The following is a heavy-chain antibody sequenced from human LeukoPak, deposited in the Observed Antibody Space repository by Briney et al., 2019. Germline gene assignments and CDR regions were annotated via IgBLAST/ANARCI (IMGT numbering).Heavy chain of an antibody. CDR2: IYWDDDK. V-gene: IGHV2-5*02. CDR1: GFSLSTGVVG. J-gene: IGHJ5*02. Sequence: SGPTLVNPTQTLTLTCTFSGFSLSTGVVGVGWIRQPPGKALEWLALIYWDDDKRYSPSLKSRLTITKDTSKNQVVLTITNMDPVDTATYYCAHRPGGYSSSWYVEGWGSWFDPWGQGTLVTVSS. CDR3: AHRPGGYSSSWYVEGWGSWFDP. D-gene: IGHD6-13*01.